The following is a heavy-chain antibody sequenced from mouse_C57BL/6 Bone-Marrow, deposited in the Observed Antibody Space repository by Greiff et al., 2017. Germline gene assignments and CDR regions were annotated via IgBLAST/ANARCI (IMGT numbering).Heavy chain of an antibody. CDR3: ARGGYGNFYAMDY. CDR2: IYPRSGNT. CDR1: GYTFTSYG. D-gene: IGHD2-1*01. Sequence: QVQLQQSRAELARPGASVKLSCKASGYTFTSYGISWVKQRTGQGLEWIGEIYPRSGNTYYNEKFKGKATLTADKSSSTAYMELRSLTSEDSAVYFCARGGYGNFYAMDYWGQGTSVTVSS. J-gene: IGHJ4*01. V-gene: IGHV1-81*01.